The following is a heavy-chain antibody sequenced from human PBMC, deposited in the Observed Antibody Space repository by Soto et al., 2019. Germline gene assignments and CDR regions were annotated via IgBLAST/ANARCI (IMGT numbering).Heavy chain of an antibody. V-gene: IGHV3-72*01. CDR2: IRNKADTYTT. CDR1: GFTFSDHY. CDR3: ARVDGSYFFDF. D-gene: IGHD1-26*01. Sequence: EVQLVESGGGLVQPGGSLRLSCVASGFTFSDHYMDWVRQAPGKGLEWVGHIRNKADTYTTEYAASVKGRFTISRDDSKNSLYLQMNSLEAEDTAVYCCARVDGSYFFDFWGQGTLVTVSS. J-gene: IGHJ4*02.